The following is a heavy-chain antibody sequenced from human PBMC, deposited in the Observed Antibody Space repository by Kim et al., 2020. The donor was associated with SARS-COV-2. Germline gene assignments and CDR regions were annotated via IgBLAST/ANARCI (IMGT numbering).Heavy chain of an antibody. CDR3: ARGDGSPGLWFDP. Sequence: SYATSVKGRLTTSRHNTKNTLYLQMNSLGAEDTAVYYWARGDGSPGLWFDPWGQGTLVTVSS. J-gene: IGHJ5*02. D-gene: IGHD2-21*02. V-gene: IGHV3-53*04.